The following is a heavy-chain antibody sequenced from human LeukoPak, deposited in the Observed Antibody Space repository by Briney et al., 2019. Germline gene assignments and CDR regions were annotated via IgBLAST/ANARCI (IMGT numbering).Heavy chain of an antibody. CDR3: ARAPDYYDSSGYVEKYYFDY. D-gene: IGHD3-22*01. V-gene: IGHV4-61*01. J-gene: IGHJ4*02. CDR2: IYYSGST. Sequence: SETLSLTCTVSGGSISSGSYYWSWIRQPPGKGLEWIGYIYYSGSTNYNPSLKSRVTISVDTSKNQFSLKLSSVTAADTAVYYCARAPDYYDSSGYVEKYYFDYWGQGTLVTVSS. CDR1: GGSISSGSYY.